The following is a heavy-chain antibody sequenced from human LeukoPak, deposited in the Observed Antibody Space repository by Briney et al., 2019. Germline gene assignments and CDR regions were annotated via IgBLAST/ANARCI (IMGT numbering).Heavy chain of an antibody. CDR2: FYTSGST. V-gene: IGHV4-4*07. CDR1: GGSISNYY. Sequence: NTSETLSLTCTVSGGSISNYYWSWIRQPAGKGLEWIGRFYTSGSTNYNPSLKSRVTLSVDASKNQFSLKLTSVTAADTAVYYCARDGRSSSSTSFDYYYYMDVWGKGTTVTVSS. J-gene: IGHJ6*03. D-gene: IGHD6-6*01. CDR3: ARDGRSSSSTSFDYYYYMDV.